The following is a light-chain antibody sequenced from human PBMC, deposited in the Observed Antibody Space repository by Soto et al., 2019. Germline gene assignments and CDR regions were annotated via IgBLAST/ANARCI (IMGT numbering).Light chain of an antibody. V-gene: IGKV3-20*01. CDR1: QTVRNNY. CDR3: QQYGNSPQT. Sequence: EIVLTQSPGTLSLSPGERATLSCRASQTVRNNYLAWYQQKPGQAPRLLIYKASTLKSGVPSRFSGSGSGTDFTLTISRLEHEDFAVYYCQQYGNSPQTFGQGTKVDIK. CDR2: KAS. J-gene: IGKJ1*01.